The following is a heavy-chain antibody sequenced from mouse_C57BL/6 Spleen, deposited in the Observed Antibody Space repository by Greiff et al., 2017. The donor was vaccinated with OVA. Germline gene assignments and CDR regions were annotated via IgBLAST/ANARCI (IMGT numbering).Heavy chain of an antibody. Sequence: VQLQQSGPGLVQPSQSLSITCTVSGFSLTSYGVHWVRQSPGQGLEWLGVIWRGGSTDYNAAFMSRLSITKDNSKSQVFFKMNSLQADDTAIYYCAILYYGSSYAMDYWGQGTSVTVSS. J-gene: IGHJ4*01. V-gene: IGHV2-5*01. D-gene: IGHD1-1*01. CDR3: AILYYGSSYAMDY. CDR1: GFSLTSYG. CDR2: IWRGGST.